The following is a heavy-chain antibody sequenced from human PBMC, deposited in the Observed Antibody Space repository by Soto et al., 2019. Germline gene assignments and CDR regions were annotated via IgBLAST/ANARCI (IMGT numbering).Heavy chain of an antibody. Sequence: QVQLVQSGAELKKPGASVKVSCKASGYTFSNYDMNWVRQATGQGPEWIGWVNPNNGDKGYAQKFQGRVTLTTDISTTTAYMELTSLRSEETAIYYCAKVSRKGSAIDFDYWGQGTLITVSS. CDR1: GYTFSNYD. D-gene: IGHD3-10*01. J-gene: IGHJ4*02. CDR2: VNPNNGDK. CDR3: AKVSRKGSAIDFDY. V-gene: IGHV1-8*01.